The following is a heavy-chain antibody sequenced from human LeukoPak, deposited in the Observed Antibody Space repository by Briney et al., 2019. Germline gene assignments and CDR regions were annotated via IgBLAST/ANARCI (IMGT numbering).Heavy chain of an antibody. Sequence: GGSLRLSCAASVFTFSDYYMSWIRQAPGKGLEWIAYISSSGSSIQYAESVRGRFTISRDNAKTSLYLQMNSLRAEDTSVYYCARSPQWELPDYWGQGTLVTVSS. V-gene: IGHV3-11*04. CDR2: ISSSGSSI. CDR3: ARSPQWELPDY. D-gene: IGHD1-26*01. CDR1: VFTFSDYY. J-gene: IGHJ4*02.